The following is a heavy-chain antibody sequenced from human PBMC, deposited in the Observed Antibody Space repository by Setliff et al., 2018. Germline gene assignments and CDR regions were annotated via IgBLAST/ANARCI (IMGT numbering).Heavy chain of an antibody. D-gene: IGHD1-1*01. CDR2: INQSGTT. Sequence: PSETLSLTCAVSGDSISNDYWWSWVRQPPERELEWIGEINQSGTTNYNPPLKGRATISVDNSKNQFSLNLNSVTVADTAVYFCARGVRTGHLDSWGQGTQVTVSS. CDR1: GDSISNDYW. V-gene: IGHV4-4*02. J-gene: IGHJ4*02. CDR3: ARGVRTGHLDS.